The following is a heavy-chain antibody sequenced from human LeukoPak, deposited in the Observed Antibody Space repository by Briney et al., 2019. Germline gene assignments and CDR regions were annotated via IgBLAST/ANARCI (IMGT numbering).Heavy chain of an antibody. Sequence: GGSLRLSCAASGFTFSSYGMHWVRQAPGKGLEWVAVIWYDGSNKYYADSVKGRFTISRDNSKNTLYLQMNSLRAEDTAVYYCARGRKLAAAGNFDYWGQGTLVTVSS. CDR3: ARGRKLAAAGNFDY. J-gene: IGHJ4*02. D-gene: IGHD6-13*01. CDR2: IWYDGSNK. CDR1: GFTFSSYG. V-gene: IGHV3-33*01.